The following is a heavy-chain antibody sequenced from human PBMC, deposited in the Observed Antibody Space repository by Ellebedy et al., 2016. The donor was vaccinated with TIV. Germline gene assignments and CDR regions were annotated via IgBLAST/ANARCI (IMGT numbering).Heavy chain of an antibody. CDR2: INAGNGNT. J-gene: IGHJ4*02. V-gene: IGHV1-3*01. CDR3: ARVGAAAGKGLGY. D-gene: IGHD6-13*01. Sequence: AASVKVSCKASGYTFTSYAMHWVRQATGQRLEWMGWINAGNGNTKYSQKFQGRVTITRDTSASTAYMELGSLRSEDTAVYYCARVGAAAGKGLGYWGQGTLVTVSS. CDR1: GYTFTSYA.